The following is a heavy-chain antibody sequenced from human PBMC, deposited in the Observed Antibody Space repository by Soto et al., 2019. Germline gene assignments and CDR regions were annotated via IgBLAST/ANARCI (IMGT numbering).Heavy chain of an antibody. D-gene: IGHD3-22*01. CDR3: VRRYYDSSGYSSAFDI. Sequence: SVKVSCKASGFTFTSSAVQWVRQARGQRLEWIGWIVVGSGNTNYAQKFQERVNITRDMSTSTAYMELSSLRSEDTAVYYCVRRYYDSSGYSSAFDIWGQGTMVTVSS. CDR2: IVVGSGNT. V-gene: IGHV1-58*01. J-gene: IGHJ3*02. CDR1: GFTFTSSA.